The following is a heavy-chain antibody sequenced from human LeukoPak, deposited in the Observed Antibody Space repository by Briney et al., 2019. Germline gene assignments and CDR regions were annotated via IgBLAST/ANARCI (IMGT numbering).Heavy chain of an antibody. CDR2: INGNGGST. V-gene: IGHV3-23*01. CDR3: AKDLNWSPLGFDY. J-gene: IGHJ4*02. Sequence: PGGSLRLSCVASGIIFSSYAMNWVRQAPGKGLEWVSAINGNGGSTYYADSVKGRFTISRDNSKNTLYLQMNGLRAEDTAVYYWAKDLNWSPLGFDYWGQGTLVTVSS. D-gene: IGHD1-20*01. CDR1: GIIFSSYA.